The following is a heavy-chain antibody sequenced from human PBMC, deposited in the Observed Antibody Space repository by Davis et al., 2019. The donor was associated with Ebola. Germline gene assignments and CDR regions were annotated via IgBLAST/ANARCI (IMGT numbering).Heavy chain of an antibody. CDR2: IYTGDSDT. CDR3: ASLRRTITGMDDSFDI. CDR1: GNSFSTHW. J-gene: IGHJ3*02. V-gene: IGHV5-51*01. Sequence: GESLKISCQDSGNSFSTHWIGWVRQMPGKGLEWMGLIYTGDSDTRYSPSFRGQVTISADKSFKTAFLQWSSLKASDTAMYYCASLRRTITGMDDSFDIWGQGTMVTVSS. D-gene: IGHD2-8*02.